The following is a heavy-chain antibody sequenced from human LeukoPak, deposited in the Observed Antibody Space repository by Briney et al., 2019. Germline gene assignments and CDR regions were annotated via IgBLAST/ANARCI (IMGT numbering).Heavy chain of an antibody. CDR3: ARDGAYGSGSYYPFDY. V-gene: IGHV4-59*01. CDR2: IFYNGNT. J-gene: IGHJ4*02. D-gene: IGHD3-10*01. CDR1: GGSISSYY. Sequence: SETLSLTCAVSGGSISSYYGSWIRQPPGKGLEWIGYIFYNGNTNYNPSLRSRVTMSLDTSKNQFSLKLTSVTAADTAVYYCARDGAYGSGSYYPFDYWGQGTPVTVSS.